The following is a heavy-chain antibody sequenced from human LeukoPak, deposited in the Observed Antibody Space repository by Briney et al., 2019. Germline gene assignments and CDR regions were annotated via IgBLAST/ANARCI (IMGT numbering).Heavy chain of an antibody. CDR3: ARDKGEGFDY. CDR2: LYYSGST. J-gene: IGHJ4*02. Sequence: PSETLSLTCTVSGYSISSGYYWGWIRQPPGKGLEWIGYLYYSGSTNYNPSLKSRVTISVDTSKNQFSLKLSSVTAADTAVYYCARDKGEGFDYWGQGTLVTVSS. CDR1: GYSISSGYY. D-gene: IGHD3-10*01. V-gene: IGHV4-61*01.